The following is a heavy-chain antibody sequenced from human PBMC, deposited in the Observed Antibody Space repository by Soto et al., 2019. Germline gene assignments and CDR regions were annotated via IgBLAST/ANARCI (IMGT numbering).Heavy chain of an antibody. Sequence: SLRLSCTASGVTFGRHAMTWVRQAPGKGLEWVSGLSDSGGSIYYADSVKGRFTISRDNSMNTLYLQMNTLRAEDTAIYYCAKVSSSWYAGFFDYWGQGTLVTVSS. J-gene: IGHJ4*02. CDR1: GVTFGRHA. CDR3: AKVSSSWYAGFFDY. CDR2: LSDSGGSI. D-gene: IGHD6-13*01. V-gene: IGHV3-23*01.